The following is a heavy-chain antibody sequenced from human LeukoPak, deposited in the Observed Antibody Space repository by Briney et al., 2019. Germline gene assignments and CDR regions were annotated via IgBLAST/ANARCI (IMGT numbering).Heavy chain of an antibody. CDR1: GGSISSGGYY. D-gene: IGHD3-22*01. CDR2: IYYSGST. V-gene: IGHV4-31*03. J-gene: IGHJ4*02. CDR3: ARSQPYYYDHGYFDY. Sequence: PSETLSLTCTVSGGSISSGGYYWSWIRQHPGKGLEWIGYIYYSGSTYYNPSLKSRVTISVDTSKNQFSLKLSSVTAADTAVYYCARSQPYYYDHGYFDYWGQGTLVTVSS.